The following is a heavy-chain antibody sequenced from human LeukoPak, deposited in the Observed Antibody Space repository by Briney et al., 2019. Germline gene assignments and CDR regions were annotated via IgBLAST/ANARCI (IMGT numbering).Heavy chain of an antibody. CDR1: GGSFSGYY. CDR2: INHSGST. D-gene: IGHD4-17*01. Sequence: SETLSLTCAVYGGSFSGYYWSWIRQPPGKGLEWIGEINHSGSTNYNPSLKSRVTISVDASKNQFSLKLSSVTAADTAVYYCARGRATVTSWGQGTLVTVSS. V-gene: IGHV4-34*01. CDR3: ARGRATVTS. J-gene: IGHJ4*02.